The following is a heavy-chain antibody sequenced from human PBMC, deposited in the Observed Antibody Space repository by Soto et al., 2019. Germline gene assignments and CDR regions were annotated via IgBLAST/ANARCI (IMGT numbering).Heavy chain of an antibody. V-gene: IGHV4-39*01. J-gene: IGHJ3*02. D-gene: IGHD3-22*01. CDR3: ASFYYFDTSGYYYDT. CDR1: GGSISSSNYY. CDR2: IYYSGNT. Sequence: RSLPCTVSGGSISSSNYYWDWIRQPPGKGLERIGSIYYSGNTYYSPSLKSRVTLSVDTSKNQFSLKLTSVTAADTAIYYCASFYYFDTSGYYYDTWGQGTMVTVSS.